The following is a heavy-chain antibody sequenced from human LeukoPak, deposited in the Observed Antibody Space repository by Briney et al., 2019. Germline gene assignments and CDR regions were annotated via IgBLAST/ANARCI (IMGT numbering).Heavy chain of an antibody. J-gene: IGHJ5*02. V-gene: IGHV4-59*01. CDR2: IYGSGRT. CDR1: GGSISSYY. Sequence: TATLSLTCTVSGGSISSYYWSWIRQPPGKGLEWIGHIYGSGRTNYNPSLKSRVTLSVDTSKNQFSLKLSSVTAADTAVYYCAREGTSGTHLPWFDPWGQGTLATLPS. CDR3: AREGTSGTHLPWFDP. D-gene: IGHD1-1*01.